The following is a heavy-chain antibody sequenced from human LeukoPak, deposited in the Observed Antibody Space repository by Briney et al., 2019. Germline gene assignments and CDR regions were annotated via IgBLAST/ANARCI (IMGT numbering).Heavy chain of an antibody. D-gene: IGHD2-15*01. CDR2: INPNSGGT. V-gene: IGHV1-2*02. CDR1: GYTFTGYY. J-gene: IGHJ3*02. Sequence: GASVKVSCKASGYTFTGYYMHWVRQAPGQGLEWMGWINPNSGGTNYAQKFQGRVTMTRDTSISTAHMELSRLRSDDTAVYYCARVVAALYAFDIWGQGTMVTVSS. CDR3: ARVVAALYAFDI.